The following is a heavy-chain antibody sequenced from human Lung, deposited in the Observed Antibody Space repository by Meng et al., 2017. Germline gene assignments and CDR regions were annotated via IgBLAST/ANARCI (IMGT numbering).Heavy chain of an antibody. CDR1: GGSFSDYY. Sequence: QGQLPQLGAGLLKPSDTLFLTCVVSGGSFSDYYWSWIRQPPGKGLEWIGEINHSGSTNYNPSLESRATISVDTSQNNLSLKLSSVTAADSAVYYCARGPTTMAHDFDYWGQGTLVTVSS. D-gene: IGHD4-11*01. J-gene: IGHJ4*02. CDR3: ARGPTTMAHDFDY. V-gene: IGHV4-34*01. CDR2: INHSGST.